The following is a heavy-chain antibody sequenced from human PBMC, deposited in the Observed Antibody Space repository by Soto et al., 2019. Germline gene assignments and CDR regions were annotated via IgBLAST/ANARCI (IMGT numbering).Heavy chain of an antibody. CDR3: ARVVAGHYYGMDV. CDR2: ISSSSSYI. CDR1: GFTFRSYV. V-gene: IGHV3-21*01. J-gene: IGHJ6*02. D-gene: IGHD6-19*01. Sequence: PGGSLRLSCAASGFTFRSYVMSWVRQAPGKGLEWVSSISSSSSYIYYADSVKGRFTISRDNAKNSLYLQMNSLRAEDTAVYYCARVVAGHYYGMDVWGQGTTVTVSS.